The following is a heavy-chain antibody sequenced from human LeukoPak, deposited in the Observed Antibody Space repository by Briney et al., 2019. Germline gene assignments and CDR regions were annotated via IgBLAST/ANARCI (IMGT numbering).Heavy chain of an antibody. CDR3: ARGGDRVSSGWFNNYYYMDV. D-gene: IGHD6-19*01. Sequence: ASVKVSCKASGCTFTSYYINGVGQATGRGREWMGWMNPNSGNTGYSQKFQRRGTITMNTYISTAYMELSSLRSEDTAVYYCARGGDRVSSGWFNNYYYMDVWGKGTTVTVSS. V-gene: IGHV1-8*03. CDR1: GCTFTSYY. CDR2: MNPNSGNT. J-gene: IGHJ6*03.